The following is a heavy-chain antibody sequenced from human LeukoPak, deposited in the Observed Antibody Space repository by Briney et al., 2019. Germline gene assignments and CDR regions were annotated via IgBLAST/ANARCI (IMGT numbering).Heavy chain of an antibody. D-gene: IGHD1-14*01. V-gene: IGHV3-23*01. J-gene: IGHJ4*02. CDR3: AKGGITMTDYYFDY. Sequence: GGSLRLSCAVSGFTFTKYAVTWVRQAPGEGLEWVSAISDSGGSTYYADSVKGRFTISRDNSKNTLYLQMNSLRAEDTAVYYCAKGGITMTDYYFDYWGQGTLVTVSS. CDR2: ISDSGGST. CDR1: GFTFTKYA.